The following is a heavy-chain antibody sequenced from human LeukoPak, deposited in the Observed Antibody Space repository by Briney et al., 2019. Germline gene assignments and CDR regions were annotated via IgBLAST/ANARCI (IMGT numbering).Heavy chain of an antibody. CDR3: AIIMITFGGVPPTDY. CDR1: GFAFSSYA. J-gene: IGHJ4*02. D-gene: IGHD3-16*01. V-gene: IGHV3-23*01. Sequence: GGSLRLSCAASGFAFSSYAMIWVRQAPGKGLEWVSAISGSGGSTYYADSVKGRFTISRDNSKNTLYLQMNSLRAEDTAVYYCAIIMITFGGVPPTDYWGQGTLVTVSS. CDR2: ISGSGGST.